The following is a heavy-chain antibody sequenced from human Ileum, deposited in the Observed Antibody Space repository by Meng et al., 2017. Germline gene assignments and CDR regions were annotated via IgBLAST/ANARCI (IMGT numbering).Heavy chain of an antibody. CDR2: IDHLGIA. V-gene: IGHV4-4*02. J-gene: IGHJ4*02. D-gene: IGHD4-23*01. CDR1: GASMSVVSY. CDR3: ARHGGYYQDF. Sequence: QVQLQGSGPGLVKASVTLSLTCSVSGASMSVVSYWSWVRQSPGKGLEWIGQIDHLGIAYYKPSLKSRVTMSIDQSRSQFSLRLTSVSAADTAVYYCARHGGYYQDFWGQGTLVTVSS.